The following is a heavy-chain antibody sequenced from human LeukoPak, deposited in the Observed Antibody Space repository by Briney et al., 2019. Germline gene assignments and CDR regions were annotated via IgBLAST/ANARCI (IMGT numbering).Heavy chain of an antibody. CDR1: RFTFGAYW. CDR3: ARVHIVVVTATLHFDY. J-gene: IGHJ4*02. Sequence: GGSLRLSCAASRFTFGAYWMNWVRRAPGKGLEWVANIKQDETEKYYVDSVKGRFTISRDNAKNSLYLQMNSLRAEDTAVYYCARVHIVVVTATLHFDYWGQGTLVTVSS. D-gene: IGHD2-21*02. CDR2: IKQDETEK. V-gene: IGHV3-7*01.